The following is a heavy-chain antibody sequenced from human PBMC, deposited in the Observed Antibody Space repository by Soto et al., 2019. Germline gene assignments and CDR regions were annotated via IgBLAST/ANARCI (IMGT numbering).Heavy chain of an antibody. CDR3: AKSGIIVVVPAAIPYYFDY. CDR2: ISGSGGST. V-gene: IGHV3-23*01. J-gene: IGHJ4*02. CDR1: GFTFSSYA. D-gene: IGHD2-2*01. Sequence: GGSLRLSCGASGFTFSSYAMSWVRQAPGKGLEWVSAISGSGGSTYYADSVKGRFTISRDNSKNTLYLQMNSLRAEDTAVYYCAKSGIIVVVPAAIPYYFDYWGQGTLVTVSS.